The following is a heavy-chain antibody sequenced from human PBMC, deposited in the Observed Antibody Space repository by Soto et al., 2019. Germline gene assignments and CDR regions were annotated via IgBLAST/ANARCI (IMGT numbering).Heavy chain of an antibody. D-gene: IGHD3-9*01. CDR3: ARTVLWPDLLADSFVDYYYYMDV. CDR1: GGSISNFY. V-gene: IGHV4-59*08. CDR2: VYYTGST. J-gene: IGHJ6*03. Sequence: PSETLSLTCTVSGGSISNFYWSWIRQHPGKGLEWIGYVYYTGSTSYNPSLKRRVTFSADSSRGQFSLRLNSVTAADTAVYYCARTVLWPDLLADSFVDYYYYMDVWGQGTTVTVSS.